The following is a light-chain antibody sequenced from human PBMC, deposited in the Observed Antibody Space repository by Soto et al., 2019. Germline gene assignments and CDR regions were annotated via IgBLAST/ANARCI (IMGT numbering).Light chain of an antibody. CDR2: DNN. J-gene: IGLJ2*01. CDR3: GTWDSSLSAVV. CDR1: NSNIGKNY. V-gene: IGLV1-51*01. Sequence: QTVVTQPPSVSAAPGQKVTISCSGSNSNIGKNYVSWYQQLPGTAPKLLIYDNNKRPSGIPDRFSGSKSGTSATLGITGLQTGDEADYYCGTWDSSLSAVVFGGGTKLTVL.